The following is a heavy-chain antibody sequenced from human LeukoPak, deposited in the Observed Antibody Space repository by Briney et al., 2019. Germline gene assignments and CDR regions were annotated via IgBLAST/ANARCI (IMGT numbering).Heavy chain of an antibody. D-gene: IGHD5-12*01. V-gene: IGHV4-39*07. CDR1: GGSISSSSYY. J-gene: IGHJ4*02. CDR2: IYYSGST. CDR3: AKNNGYGYWFDY. Sequence: PSETLSLTCTVSGGSISSSSYYWGWIRQPPGKGLEWIGSIYYSGSTYYNPSLKSRVTISVDTSKNQFSLKLSSVTAADTAVYYCAKNNGYGYWFDYWGQGILVTVSS.